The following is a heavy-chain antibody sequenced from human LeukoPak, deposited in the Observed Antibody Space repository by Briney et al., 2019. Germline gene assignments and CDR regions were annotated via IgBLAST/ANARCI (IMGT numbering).Heavy chain of an antibody. J-gene: IGHJ4*02. V-gene: IGHV3-15*01. CDR2: IKRKKDGGTA. Sequence: PGGSLRLSCAVSGFTFSDAWMSWVRQAPGKGLEWVGRIKRKKDGGTADYAAPVKGRFTISRDDSKNTLYLQMNSLRIEDTAVYSCTGGRWATNDYWGQGTLVTVAS. CDR1: GFTFSDAW. D-gene: IGHD1-26*01. CDR3: TGGRWATNDY.